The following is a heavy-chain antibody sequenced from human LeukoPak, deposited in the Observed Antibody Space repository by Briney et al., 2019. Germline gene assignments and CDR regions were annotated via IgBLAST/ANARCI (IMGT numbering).Heavy chain of an antibody. CDR3: ARDHQAGYYAPVDY. D-gene: IGHD3-22*01. CDR2: IKQDGSEK. J-gene: IGHJ4*02. V-gene: IGHV3-7*04. CDR1: GFIFSSYW. Sequence: PGGSLRLSCAASGFIFSSYWMSWVRQAPGKGLEWVANIKQDGSEKYYVDSVKGRFTISRDNAQNSVFLQMNSLRSEDTAVYYCARDHQAGYYAPVDYWGQGTLVTVSS.